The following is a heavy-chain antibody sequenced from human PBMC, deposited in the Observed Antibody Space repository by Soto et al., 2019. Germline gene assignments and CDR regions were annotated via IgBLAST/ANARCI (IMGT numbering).Heavy chain of an antibody. CDR1: GFTFSNHE. Sequence: GGSLRLSCEASGFTFSNHEMNWVRQAPGKGLEWVSYISSSGSTIYYSDSVKGRFTISRDNAKNALYLQMNSLRAEDTAIYYCARGGGYEYYYYGIDVWGQGTKVTVS. J-gene: IGHJ6*02. V-gene: IGHV3-48*03. CDR2: ISSSGSTI. CDR3: ARGGGYEYYYYGIDV. D-gene: IGHD5-12*01.